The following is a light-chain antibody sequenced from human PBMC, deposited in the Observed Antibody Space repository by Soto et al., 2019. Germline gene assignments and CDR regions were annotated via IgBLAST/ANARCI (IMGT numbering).Light chain of an antibody. CDR3: HQYNSQLWT. CDR2: DAS. J-gene: IGKJ1*01. Sequence: DIQMTQSPSTLSASVGDRVTITCRASQSISSWLAWYQQKPGKAPKLLLYDASSLEIGVPSRFSGSVSGTEFTLTISSLQPDDFETYYCHQYNSQLWTFGRGTKVEIK. V-gene: IGKV1-5*01. CDR1: QSISSW.